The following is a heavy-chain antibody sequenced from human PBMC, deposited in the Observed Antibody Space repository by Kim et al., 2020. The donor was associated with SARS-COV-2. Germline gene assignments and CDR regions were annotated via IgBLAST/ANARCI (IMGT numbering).Heavy chain of an antibody. Sequence: VKGRFTIARDNSKNPLYLQMNSLRAEDTAVYYCAKVVRRHSSSWYYFDYWGQGTLVTVSS. V-gene: IGHV3-23*01. J-gene: IGHJ4*02. CDR3: AKVVRRHSSSWYYFDY. D-gene: IGHD6-13*01.